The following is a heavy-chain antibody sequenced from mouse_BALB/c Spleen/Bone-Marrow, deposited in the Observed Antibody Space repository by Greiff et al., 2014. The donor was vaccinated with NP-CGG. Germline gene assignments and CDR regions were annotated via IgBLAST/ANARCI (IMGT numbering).Heavy chain of an antibody. J-gene: IGHJ1*01. Sequence: EVKLVESGGGLVQPGGSRKLSCAASGFTFSSFGMHWVRQAPEKGLEWVAYISSGSSTIYYADTVKGRFTISRDNPKNTLFLQMTNLRSEDTAMYYCARYYGNYSGYFDVWGAGTTVIVSS. CDR3: ARYYGNYSGYFDV. D-gene: IGHD2-1*01. V-gene: IGHV5-17*02. CDR1: GFTFSSFG. CDR2: ISSGSSTI.